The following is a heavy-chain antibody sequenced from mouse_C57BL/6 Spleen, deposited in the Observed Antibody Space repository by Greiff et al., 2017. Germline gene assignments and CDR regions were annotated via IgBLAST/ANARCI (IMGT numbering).Heavy chain of an antibody. Sequence: QVQLQQPGTELVKPGASVKLSCKASGYTFTSYWMHWVKQRPGQGLEWIGNINPSNGGTNYNEKFKSKATLAVDKSSSTTYMQLSSLTSEDSAVYYCAREGKEWYFDVWGTGTTVTVSS. D-gene: IGHD1-3*01. CDR1: GYTFTSYW. CDR2: INPSNGGT. CDR3: AREGKEWYFDV. J-gene: IGHJ1*03. V-gene: IGHV1-53*01.